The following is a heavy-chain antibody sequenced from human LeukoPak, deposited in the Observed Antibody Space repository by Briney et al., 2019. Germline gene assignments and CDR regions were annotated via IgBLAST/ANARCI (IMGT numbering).Heavy chain of an antibody. V-gene: IGHV3-43*02. CDR2: ISGNGGST. CDR3: AIPYISGWPNWFDP. Sequence: GGSLRLSCAASGFTFDDYAMHWVRQAPGKGLEWVSLISGNGGSTYYADSVKGRFTISRDNSKNSLYLQMNSLRTEDTALYYCAIPYISGWPNWFDPWGQGTLVTVSS. D-gene: IGHD3-3*02. CDR1: GFTFDDYA. J-gene: IGHJ5*02.